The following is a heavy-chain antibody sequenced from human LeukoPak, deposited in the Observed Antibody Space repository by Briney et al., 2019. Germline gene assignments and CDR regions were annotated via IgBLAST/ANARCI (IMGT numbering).Heavy chain of an antibody. CDR2: FNPSGGNT. V-gene: IGHV1-46*02. CDR1: GYTFDVYY. D-gene: IGHD4-17*01. CDR3: ARGRTVTNDFDL. Sequence: ASVKVSCKASGYTFDVYYIHWMRRAPGQGLEWMGIFNPSGGNTNYAQRFQGRVTLTRDTSTTTVYMDLSGLRPEDTAVYYCARGRTVTNDFDLWGRGTLLTVSS. J-gene: IGHJ2*01.